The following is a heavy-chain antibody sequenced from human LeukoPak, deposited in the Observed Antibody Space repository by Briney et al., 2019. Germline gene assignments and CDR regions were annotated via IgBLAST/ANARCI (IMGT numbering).Heavy chain of an antibody. CDR1: GFTVSSNY. D-gene: IGHD3-16*02. V-gene: IGHV3-53*01. J-gene: IGHJ4*02. CDR3: ARELYGRFDY. Sequence: GGSLRLSCAASGFTVSSNYMSWVRQAPGKGLEWVSVIYIGGDTYYADSVKGRFTISRDNSKNTLYLQMNSLRAEDTAMYYCARELYGRFDYWGQGTLVIVSS. CDR2: IYIGGDT.